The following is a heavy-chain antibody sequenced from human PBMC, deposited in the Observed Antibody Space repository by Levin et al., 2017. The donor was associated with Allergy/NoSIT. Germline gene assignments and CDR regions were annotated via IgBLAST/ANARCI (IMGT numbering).Heavy chain of an antibody. CDR1: GFTFSSYG. D-gene: IGHD6-19*01. Sequence: GESLKISCAASGFTFSSYGMHWVRQAPGKGLEWVAVISYDGSNKYYADSVKGRFTISRDNSKNTLYLQMNSLRAEDTAVYYCAKGSVAGTLGYFQHWGQGTLVTVSS. CDR3: AKGSVAGTLGYFQH. CDR2: ISYDGSNK. J-gene: IGHJ1*01. V-gene: IGHV3-30*18.